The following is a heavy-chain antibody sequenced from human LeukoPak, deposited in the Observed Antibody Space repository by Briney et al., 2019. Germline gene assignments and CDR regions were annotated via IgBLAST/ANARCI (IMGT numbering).Heavy chain of an antibody. CDR3: ARQRWSWYFYMDV. CDR2: IRSDGSTI. V-gene: IGHV3-48*04. J-gene: IGHJ6*03. D-gene: IGHD2-15*01. Sequence: PGGSLRLSCAASGFTFSSYWMTWVRQAPGKGLEWVSYIRSDGSTIFYADSVKGRFTISRDNAKNSLYLQMDSLRAEDTAVYYCARQRWSWYFYMDVWGKGTTVTISS. CDR1: GFTFSSYW.